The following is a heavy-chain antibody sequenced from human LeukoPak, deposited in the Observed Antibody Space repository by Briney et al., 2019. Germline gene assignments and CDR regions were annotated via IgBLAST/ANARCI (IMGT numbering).Heavy chain of an antibody. CDR3: ASPDSSGYYSHGTFDY. CDR2: IYYSGST. D-gene: IGHD3-22*01. V-gene: IGHV4-39*01. Sequence: SETLSHTCTVSGGSISSSSYYWGWIRQPPGKGQEWIGSIYYSGSTYYSPSLKSRVTISVDTSKNQFSLKLSSVTAADTAVYYCASPDSSGYYSHGTFDYWGQGTLVTVSS. J-gene: IGHJ4*02. CDR1: GGSISSSSYY.